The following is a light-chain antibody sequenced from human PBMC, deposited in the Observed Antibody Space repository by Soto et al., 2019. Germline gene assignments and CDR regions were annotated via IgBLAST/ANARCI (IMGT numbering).Light chain of an antibody. CDR1: QSIRSW. V-gene: IGKV1-5*03. Sequence: DIQMTQSPSTVSASVGDRVTITCRASQSIRSWLAWYQQKPGKAPKLLIQKASSLESGVPSRFSDSGSGTEVTHAISRLQPDDFCTSPCQHYSIFSLTVAGGTKVEIK. CDR2: KAS. J-gene: IGKJ4*01. CDR3: QHYSIFSLT.